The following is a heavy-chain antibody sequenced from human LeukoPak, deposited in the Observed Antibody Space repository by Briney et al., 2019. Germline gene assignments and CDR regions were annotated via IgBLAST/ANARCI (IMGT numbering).Heavy chain of an antibody. Sequence: GGSLRLSCAASGFTFSSYAMHWVRQAPGKGLEWVAVISYDGSNKYYADSVKGRFTISRDNSKNTLYLQMNSLRAEDTAVYYRARDYIWFGESNAFDYWGQGTLVTVSS. CDR2: ISYDGSNK. CDR3: ARDYIWFGESNAFDY. V-gene: IGHV3-30*04. J-gene: IGHJ4*02. D-gene: IGHD3-10*01. CDR1: GFTFSSYA.